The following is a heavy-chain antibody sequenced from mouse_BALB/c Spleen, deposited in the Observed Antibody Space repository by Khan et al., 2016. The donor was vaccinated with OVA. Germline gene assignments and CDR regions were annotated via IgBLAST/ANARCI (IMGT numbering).Heavy chain of an antibody. Sequence: QIQLLQSGAELAKPGASVKMSCKASGYTFTTYWMHWVKQRPGQGLEWIGYINPTSGYTDYNDKFKDRATLSADKSSSTAYMQLNSLTSEDSAVYYCTRDRIDYWGQGTTLTVSS. J-gene: IGHJ2*01. CDR2: INPTSGYT. CDR3: TRDRIDY. V-gene: IGHV1-7*01. CDR1: GYTFTTYW.